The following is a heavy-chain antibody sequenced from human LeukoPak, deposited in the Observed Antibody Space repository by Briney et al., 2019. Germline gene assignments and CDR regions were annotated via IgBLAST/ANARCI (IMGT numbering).Heavy chain of an antibody. Sequence: PSETLSLTCTVSGGSISSYYWSWIRQPPGKGLEWIGYIYYSGSTNYNPSLKSRVTISVDTSKNQFSLKLSSVTAADTAVYYCARDSHYGGNSGVYWGQGTLVTVSS. J-gene: IGHJ4*02. CDR2: IYYSGST. D-gene: IGHD4-23*01. V-gene: IGHV4-59*12. CDR3: ARDSHYGGNSGVY. CDR1: GGSISSYY.